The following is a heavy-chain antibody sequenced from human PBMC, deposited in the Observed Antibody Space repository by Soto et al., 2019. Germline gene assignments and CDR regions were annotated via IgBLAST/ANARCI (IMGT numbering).Heavy chain of an antibody. CDR3: ARGGPYYYYMDV. Sequence: EVQLVESGGGLVQPGGSLRLSCAASGFTFSSYSMNWVRQAPGKGLEWVSYISSSSSTIYYADSVKGRFTISRHNAKNSLYLQMNSLRAEDTAVYYCARGGPYYYYMDVWGKGTTVTVSS. CDR2: ISSSSSTI. J-gene: IGHJ6*03. CDR1: GFTFSSYS. V-gene: IGHV3-48*01.